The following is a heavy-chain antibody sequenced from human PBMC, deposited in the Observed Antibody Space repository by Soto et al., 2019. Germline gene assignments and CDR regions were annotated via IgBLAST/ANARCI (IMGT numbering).Heavy chain of an antibody. Sequence: QVQLVQSGAEVKKPGASVKVSCKASGYTFTSYDINWVRQATGQGLEWMGWMNPNSGNTGYAQKFQGRVTMTRHTSISTAYKELSSLRSEDTAVYYCSRSPRAVAGTYYYGMDVWGQVTTVTVS. CDR3: SRSPRAVAGTYYYGMDV. V-gene: IGHV1-8*01. J-gene: IGHJ6*02. CDR2: MNPNSGNT. CDR1: GYTFTSYD. D-gene: IGHD6-19*01.